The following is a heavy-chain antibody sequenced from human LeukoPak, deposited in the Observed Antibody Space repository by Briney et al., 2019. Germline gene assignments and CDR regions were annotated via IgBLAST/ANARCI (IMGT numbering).Heavy chain of an antibody. CDR3: ARKGYCSSTSCYGRAGTKYYYYGMDV. J-gene: IGHJ6*02. CDR1: GGSISSGGYY. D-gene: IGHD2-2*01. V-gene: IGHV4-31*03. CDR2: IYYSGST. Sequence: SETLSLTCTVSGGSISSGGYYWSWIRQHPGKGLEWIGYIYYSGSTYYNPSLKSRVTISVDTSKNQFSLKLSSVTAADTAVYYCARKGYCSSTSCYGRAGTKYYYYGMDVWGQGTTVTVSS.